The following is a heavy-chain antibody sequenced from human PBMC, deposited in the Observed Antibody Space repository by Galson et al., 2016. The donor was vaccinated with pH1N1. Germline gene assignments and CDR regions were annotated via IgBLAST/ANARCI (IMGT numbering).Heavy chain of an antibody. CDR2: INQDGSRK. J-gene: IGHJ4*02. V-gene: IGHV3-7*01. Sequence: LRLSCAASGFIFSDYWMSWVRQAPGKGLEWVAKINQDGSRKYYVDSMKGRCTISRDNAENSLSLQMSSLRVEDTALYYCATEDYYTSLYWGQGILVTVSS. CDR1: GFIFSDYW. D-gene: IGHD1-26*01. CDR3: ATEDYYTSLY.